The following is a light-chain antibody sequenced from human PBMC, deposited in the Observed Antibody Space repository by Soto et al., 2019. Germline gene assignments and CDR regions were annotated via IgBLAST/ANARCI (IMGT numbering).Light chain of an antibody. V-gene: IGKV3-11*01. CDR3: QQRANWPPGFT. CDR1: RSVSNY. Sequence: EIVLTQSPATLSLSPGERATISCRASRSVSNYLAWYQQKPGQAPRLLIYDASNRATGIPARFSGSGSGTDFTLSISSLEPDDFAIYYCQQRANWPPGFTFGPGTRVDIK. CDR2: DAS. J-gene: IGKJ3*01.